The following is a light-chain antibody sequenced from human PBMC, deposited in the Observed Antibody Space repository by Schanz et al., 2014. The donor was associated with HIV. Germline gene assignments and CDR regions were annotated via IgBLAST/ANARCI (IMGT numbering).Light chain of an antibody. CDR1: SSNIGSNA. CDR2: NSY. Sequence: QSVLTQPPSASGTPGQSVTISCSGSSSNIGSNAVHWYQQLPGTAPKLLIYNSYHRPSGVPDRFSGSGSGTSASLAISGLRFEDEADYYCAAWDDSLRGRVFGGGTKLTVL. CDR3: AAWDDSLRGRV. V-gene: IGLV1-47*02. J-gene: IGLJ3*02.